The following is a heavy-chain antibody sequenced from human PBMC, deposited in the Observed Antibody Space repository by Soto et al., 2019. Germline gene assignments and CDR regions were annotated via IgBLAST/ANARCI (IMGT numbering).Heavy chain of an antibody. CDR2: IFYTGST. Sequence: SETLSLTCTVSGDSINNYYWSWIRQPPGKRLEWIGYIFYTGSTTYNPSLESRVTMSVDTSKNQFSLKLNSVNAADTAVYYCAKYRRTEAEGFTLDYWGRGTLVTVSS. D-gene: IGHD6-13*01. V-gene: IGHV4-59*01. CDR1: GDSINNYY. CDR3: AKYRRTEAEGFTLDY. J-gene: IGHJ4*02.